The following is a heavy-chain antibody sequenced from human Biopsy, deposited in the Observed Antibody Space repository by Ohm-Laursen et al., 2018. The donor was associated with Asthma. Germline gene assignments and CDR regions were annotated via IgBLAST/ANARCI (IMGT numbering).Heavy chain of an antibody. J-gene: IGHJ4*02. V-gene: IGHV4-4*02. Sequence: SDTLSLTCEVSGASISSLNWWSWVRQPPGKGLEWIGEIYHSRNTKYNPSLDSRVTISVDKSENLFSLKLTSVTAADTAVYYCAKCSRDWNGLIDHWGQGTLVSVSS. D-gene: IGHD1-1*01. CDR1: GASISSLNW. CDR2: IYHSRNT. CDR3: AKCSRDWNGLIDH.